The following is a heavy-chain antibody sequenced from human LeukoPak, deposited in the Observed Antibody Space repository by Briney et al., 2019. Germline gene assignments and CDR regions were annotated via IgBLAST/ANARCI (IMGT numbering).Heavy chain of an antibody. Sequence: PGGSLRLSCAASGFTFSSYAMSWVRQAPGKGLEWVANIKQDGSEKYYVDSVKGRFTISRDNAKNSLYLQMNSVRAEDTAVYYCARGYSIWGQGTLVTVSS. D-gene: IGHD4-11*01. V-gene: IGHV3-7*04. CDR3: ARGYSI. CDR1: GFTFSSYA. CDR2: IKQDGSEK. J-gene: IGHJ4*02.